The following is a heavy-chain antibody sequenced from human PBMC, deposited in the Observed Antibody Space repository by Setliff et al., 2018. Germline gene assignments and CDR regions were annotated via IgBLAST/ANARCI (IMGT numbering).Heavy chain of an antibody. CDR3: APLTRRYGSGSYPFDY. Sequence: ASVKVSCKVSGYTLTELSMHWVRQAPGKGLEWMGGFDPEDGETIYAQKFQGRVTMTEDTSTDTAYMELSSLRSEDTAVYYCAPLTRRYGSGSYPFDYWGHGTLVTVSS. CDR1: GYTLTELS. J-gene: IGHJ4*01. CDR2: FDPEDGET. V-gene: IGHV1-24*01. D-gene: IGHD3-10*01.